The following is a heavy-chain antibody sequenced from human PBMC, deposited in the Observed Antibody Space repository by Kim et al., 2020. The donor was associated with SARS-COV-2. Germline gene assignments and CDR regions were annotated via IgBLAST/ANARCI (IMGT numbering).Heavy chain of an antibody. D-gene: IGHD6-19*01. CDR1: GGSISSYY. V-gene: IGHV4-59*13. CDR2: IYYSGST. J-gene: IGHJ6*02. CDR3: AGTLIAVADHYYYYGMDV. Sequence: SETLSLTCTVSGGSISSYYWSWIRQPPGKGLEWIGYIYYSGSTNYNPSLKSRVTISVDTSKNQFSLKLSSVTAADTAVYYCAGTLIAVADHYYYYGMDVWGQGTTVTVSS.